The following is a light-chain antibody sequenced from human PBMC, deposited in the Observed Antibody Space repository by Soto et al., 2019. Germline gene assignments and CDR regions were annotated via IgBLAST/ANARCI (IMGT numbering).Light chain of an antibody. J-gene: IGLJ1*01. V-gene: IGLV2-11*01. CDR2: DVS. Sequence: QSVLTQPCSVSGSPGQSVAISCTGTSSDVGGYNYVSWYQQHPGKAPKLIIYDVSERPSGVPDRFSGSKSGNTASLTISGLQAEDEADYYCCSYAGSYSLYVFGSGTKVTVL. CDR3: CSYAGSYSLYV. CDR1: SSDVGGYNY.